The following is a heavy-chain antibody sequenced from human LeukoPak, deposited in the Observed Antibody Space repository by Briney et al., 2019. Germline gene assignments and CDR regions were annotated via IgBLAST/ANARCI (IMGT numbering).Heavy chain of an antibody. J-gene: IGHJ5*02. D-gene: IGHD3-3*01. CDR2: ISGSGGST. CDR3: AKDIRQLIFGVVANWFDP. Sequence: GGSLRFSCAASGFTFSSYAMSWFRQAPGKGLEWVSAISGSGGSTYYADSVKGRFTISRDNSKNTLYLQMNSLRAEDTAVYYCAKDIRQLIFGVVANWFDPWGQGTLVTVSS. V-gene: IGHV3-23*01. CDR1: GFTFSSYA.